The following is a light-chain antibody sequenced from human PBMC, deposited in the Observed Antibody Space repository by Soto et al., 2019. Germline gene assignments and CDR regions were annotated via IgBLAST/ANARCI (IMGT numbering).Light chain of an antibody. CDR3: QQYNSYSET. Sequence: DIQMTQSPSTLSASVGDRVTITCRASQSISNWLAWYQLKPGTAPNLLIYDASSLKSGVPSRFSGSGSGTEFTLTINSLQPDDFATYYCQQYNSYSETFGQGTKVDIK. CDR2: DAS. J-gene: IGKJ1*01. CDR1: QSISNW. V-gene: IGKV1-5*01.